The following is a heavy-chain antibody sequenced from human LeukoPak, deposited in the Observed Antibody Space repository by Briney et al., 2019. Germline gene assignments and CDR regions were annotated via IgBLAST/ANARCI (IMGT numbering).Heavy chain of an antibody. J-gene: IGHJ3*02. CDR1: GYSISSGYY. Sequence: TSETLSLTCTVSGYSISSGYYWGWIRQPPGKGLEWIGSIYHSGSTYYNPSLKSRVTISVDTSKNQFSLKLSSVTAADTAVYYCARGKGARNDAFDIWGQGTMVTVSS. V-gene: IGHV4-38-2*02. CDR2: IYHSGST. CDR3: ARGKGARNDAFDI. D-gene: IGHD1-26*01.